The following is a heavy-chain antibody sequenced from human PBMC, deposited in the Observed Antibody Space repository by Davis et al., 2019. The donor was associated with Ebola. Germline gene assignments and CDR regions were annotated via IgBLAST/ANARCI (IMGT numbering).Heavy chain of an antibody. V-gene: IGHV1-69*13. J-gene: IGHJ6*02. Sequence: SVKVSCKASGGTFSSYAISWVRQAPGQGLEWMGGIIPIFGTANYAQKFQGRVTITADESTSTAYMELSSLRSDDTAVYYCAKPPTVTREYYYYGMDVWGQGTTVTVSS. D-gene: IGHD4-17*01. CDR3: AKPPTVTREYYYYGMDV. CDR1: GGTFSSYA. CDR2: IIPIFGTA.